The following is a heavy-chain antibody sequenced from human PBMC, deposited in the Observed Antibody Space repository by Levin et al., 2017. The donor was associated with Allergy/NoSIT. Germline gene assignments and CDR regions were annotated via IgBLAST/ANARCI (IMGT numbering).Heavy chain of an antibody. CDR3: AGGAGWGGWSDY. CDR1: GFTFHSYP. D-gene: IGHD6-19*01. J-gene: IGHJ4*02. Sequence: GGSLRLSCAASGFTFHSYPMTWVRQAPGKGLEWVSAISATAGSTYYEDSVKGRFTITRDNSKNTLHLQMNNLRAEDTAVYYCAGGAGWGGWSDYWGQGTRVTVSS. V-gene: IGHV3-23*01. CDR2: ISATAGST.